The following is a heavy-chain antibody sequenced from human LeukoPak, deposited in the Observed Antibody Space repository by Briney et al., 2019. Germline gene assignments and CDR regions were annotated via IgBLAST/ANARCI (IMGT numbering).Heavy chain of an antibody. Sequence: SSETLSLTCTVSGGSISSSSDYWGWIRQAPGKGLEWIGSIYYHENTYYNSSLKSRVTISVDTSKNQFSLKLSSVTAADTAVYYCARGTYYYDSSGYYPTKYYFDYWGQGTLVTVSS. CDR3: ARGTYYYDSSGYYPTKYYFDY. CDR1: GGSISSSSDY. CDR2: IYYHENT. J-gene: IGHJ4*02. D-gene: IGHD3-22*01. V-gene: IGHV4-39*01.